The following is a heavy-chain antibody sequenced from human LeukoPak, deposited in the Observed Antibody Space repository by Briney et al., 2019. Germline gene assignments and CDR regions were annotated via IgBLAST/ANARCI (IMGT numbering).Heavy chain of an antibody. D-gene: IGHD3-3*01. V-gene: IGHV3-9*01. Sequence: PGGSLRLSCAASGFTFDDYAMPWVRHAPGKGLEWVSGISWNGGSIDYADSVKGRFTISRDNAKSSLYLEMNSLRAEDTALYFCAKVMFGVVHSAFDFWGQGTMVTVSS. CDR2: ISWNGGSI. CDR3: AKVMFGVVHSAFDF. J-gene: IGHJ3*01. CDR1: GFTFDDYA.